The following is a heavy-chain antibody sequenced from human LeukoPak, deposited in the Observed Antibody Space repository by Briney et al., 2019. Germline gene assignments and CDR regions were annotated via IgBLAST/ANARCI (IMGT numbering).Heavy chain of an antibody. V-gene: IGHV3-74*01. CDR3: ASSPVITRD. D-gene: IGHD3-22*01. CDR1: GFTFSEYW. Sequence: GSLRLSCAASGFTFSEYWMHWVRQAPGKGLGWVSRINSDGSRITYADSVKGRFTISRDNAKNTLYLQMNSLRVEDTAVYYCASSPVITRDWGQGTLVTVSS. CDR2: INSDGSRI. J-gene: IGHJ4*02.